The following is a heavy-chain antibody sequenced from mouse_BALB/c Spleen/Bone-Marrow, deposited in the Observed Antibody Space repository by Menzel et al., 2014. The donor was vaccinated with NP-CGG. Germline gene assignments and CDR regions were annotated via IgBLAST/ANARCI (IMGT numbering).Heavy chain of an antibody. Sequence: EVKLVESGGDLVQPGGSRKLSCAASGFTFSSFGMHWVRQAPEKGLEWVAYISRGSSTIYYADTVMGRFTISRDNPQNDLFLKMTSLRSEDTAMEYCAISCSSSAYFDYWGQGTTLTVSS. J-gene: IGHJ2*01. D-gene: IGHD1-1*01. V-gene: IGHV5-17*02. CDR1: GFTFSSFG. CDR3: AISCSSSAYFDY. CDR2: ISRGSSTI.